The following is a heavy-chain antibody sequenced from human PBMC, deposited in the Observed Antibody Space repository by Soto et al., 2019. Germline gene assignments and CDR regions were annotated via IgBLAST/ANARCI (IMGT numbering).Heavy chain of an antibody. Sequence: PSQTLSLTCAISGDSVSSNSAAWNWIRQSPSRGLEWLGRTYYRSKWYNDYAVSVKSRITINPDTSKNQFSLQLNSVTPEDTAVYYCARLYCSSTSCYGYKWFDPWGQGTLVTVSS. D-gene: IGHD2-2*01. CDR3: ARLYCSSTSCYGYKWFDP. V-gene: IGHV6-1*01. CDR1: GDSVSSNSAA. J-gene: IGHJ5*02. CDR2: TYYRSKWYN.